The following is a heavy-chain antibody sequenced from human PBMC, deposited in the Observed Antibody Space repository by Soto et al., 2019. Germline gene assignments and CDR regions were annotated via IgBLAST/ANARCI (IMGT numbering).Heavy chain of an antibody. CDR1: GYTLTELS. D-gene: IGHD2-15*01. V-gene: IGHV1-24*01. CDR3: ATAPPYCSGGSCYSKGFDY. CDR2: FDPEDGET. Sequence: ASVKVSCKVSGYTLTELSMHWVRQAPGKGLEWMGGFDPEDGETIYAQKFQGRVTMTEDTSTDTAYMELSSLRSEDTAVYYCATAPPYCSGGSCYSKGFDYWGQGTLVTVSS. J-gene: IGHJ4*02.